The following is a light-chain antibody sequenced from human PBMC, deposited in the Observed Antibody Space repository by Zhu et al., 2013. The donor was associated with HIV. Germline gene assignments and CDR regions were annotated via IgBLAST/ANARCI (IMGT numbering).Light chain of an antibody. J-gene: IGKJ4*01. CDR1: QSISSSY. CDR3: QQYSKWPLT. V-gene: IGKV3D-15*01. Sequence: EIVLTQSPGTLSLFPGERGTLSCRASQSISSSYLAWYLHKPGQAPRLLIYGAYTRATGIPDRISGSGSGTEFTLTISSLQSEDFAIYYCQQYSKWPLTFGGGTKVEIK. CDR2: GAY.